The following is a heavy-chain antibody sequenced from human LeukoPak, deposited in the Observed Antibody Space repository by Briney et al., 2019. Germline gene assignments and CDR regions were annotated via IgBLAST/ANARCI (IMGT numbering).Heavy chain of an antibody. CDR2: IYYSGST. Sequence: PSQTLSLTCTVSGGSISSGGYYWSWIRQHPGKGLEWIGYIYYSGSTYYNPSLKSRVTISVDTSKNQFSLKLSSVTAADTAVYFCARDTAMVTGAWFDPWGQEPWSPSPQ. V-gene: IGHV4-31*03. CDR1: GGSISSGGYY. J-gene: IGHJ5*02. CDR3: ARDTAMVTGAWFDP. D-gene: IGHD5-18*01.